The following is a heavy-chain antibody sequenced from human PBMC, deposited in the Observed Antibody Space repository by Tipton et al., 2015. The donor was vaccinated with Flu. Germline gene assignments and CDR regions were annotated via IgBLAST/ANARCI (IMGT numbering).Heavy chain of an antibody. CDR3: ARVPPRATISWVYYYGMDV. CDR2: INHSGST. CDR1: GGSFSGYY. V-gene: IGHV4-34*01. J-gene: IGHJ6*02. Sequence: TLSLTCAVYGGSFSGYYWSWIRQPPGKGLEWIGEINHSGSTNYNPSLKSRVTISVDTSKNQFSLKLSSVTAADTAVYYCARVPPRATISWVYYYGMDVWGQGTTVTVSS. D-gene: IGHD5-12*01.